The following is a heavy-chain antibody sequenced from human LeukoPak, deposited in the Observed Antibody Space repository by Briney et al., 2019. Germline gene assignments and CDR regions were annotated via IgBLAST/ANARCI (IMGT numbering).Heavy chain of an antibody. Sequence: PSETLSLTCAVSGGSISSGGYSWSWIRQPAGKGLEWIGYIYHSGSTYYNPSLKSRVTISVDRSKNQFSLKLSSVTAADTAMYYCARVARDIRMIEGPFDIWGQGTMVTVSS. V-gene: IGHV4-30-2*01. CDR3: ARVARDIRMIEGPFDI. CDR2: IYHSGST. J-gene: IGHJ3*02. CDR1: GGSISSGGYS. D-gene: IGHD3-16*01.